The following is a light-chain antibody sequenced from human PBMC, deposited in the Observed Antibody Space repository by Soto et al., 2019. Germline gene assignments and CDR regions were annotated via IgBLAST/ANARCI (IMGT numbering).Light chain of an antibody. J-gene: IGKJ1*01. CDR2: DAS. CDR1: QSVSSNY. CDR3: HQYGGSPGT. Sequence: EIVLTQSPGTLSLPPGGRATLSCRASQSVSSNYLAWYQQRPGQAPRLLIYDASSRATGVPDRFSGSGSGTDFTLTISRLKPEDFAVYYCHQYGGSPGTLGQGTKVDIK. V-gene: IGKV3-20*01.